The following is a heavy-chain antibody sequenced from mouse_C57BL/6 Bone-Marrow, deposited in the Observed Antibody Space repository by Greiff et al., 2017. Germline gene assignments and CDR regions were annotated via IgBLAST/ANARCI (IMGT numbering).Heavy chain of an antibody. D-gene: IGHD1-2*01. V-gene: IGHV1-81*01. Sequence: VQLQQSGAELARPGASVKLSCKASGYTFTSYGISWVKQRTGQGLEWIGEIYPRSGNTYYNEKFKGKATLTADKSSGTAYMELRSLTSEDSAVYFCARLKGTTAPYWYFDVWGTGTTVTVSS. J-gene: IGHJ1*03. CDR2: IYPRSGNT. CDR1: GYTFTSYG. CDR3: ARLKGTTAPYWYFDV.